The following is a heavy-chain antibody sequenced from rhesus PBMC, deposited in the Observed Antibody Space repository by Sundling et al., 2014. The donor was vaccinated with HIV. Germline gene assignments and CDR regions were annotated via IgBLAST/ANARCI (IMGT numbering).Heavy chain of an antibody. CDR3: AKPPYGSSPFDY. Sequence: EVQLVESGGGLAKPGGSLRLSCAASGFTFSDYYMDWVRQAPGKGLEWVSRIHSGGDNTWYADSVKGRFTISRDNRKSRLYLQMDSLRAEDTAVYYCAKPPYGSSPFDYWGQGVLVSVSS. V-gene: IGHV3-178*02. CDR1: GFTFSDYY. CDR2: IHSGGDNT. D-gene: IGHD4-29*01. J-gene: IGHJ4*01.